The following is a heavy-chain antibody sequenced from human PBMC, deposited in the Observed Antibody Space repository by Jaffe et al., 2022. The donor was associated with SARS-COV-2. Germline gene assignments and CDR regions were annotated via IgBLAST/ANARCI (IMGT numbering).Heavy chain of an antibody. CDR2: IRQDGGEE. J-gene: IGHJ6*03. Sequence: EVQLVESGGGLVQPGGSLRLSCAASGFTFSRFWMGWVRQAPGKGLEWVANIRQDGGEENYVGSLKGRFTISRDNAKTSLHLQMNSLRAEDTAVYYCVRWDLDAGYYYYMGVWGKGTTVTVSS. D-gene: IGHD1-26*01. CDR1: GFTFSRFW. CDR3: VRWDLDAGYYYYMGV. V-gene: IGHV3-7*01.